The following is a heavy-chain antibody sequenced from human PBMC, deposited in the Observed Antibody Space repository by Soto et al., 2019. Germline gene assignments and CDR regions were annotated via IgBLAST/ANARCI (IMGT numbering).Heavy chain of an antibody. CDR2: IYHSGST. J-gene: IGHJ4*02. V-gene: IGHV4-4*02. D-gene: IGHD1-26*01. CDR3: ARMMGATLVDF. Sequence: QVHLQESGPGLVRPSGTLSLTCAVSGASISSTTSNNWWSWVRQPPRKGLEWIAEIYHSGSTNYNPPLKRRVTMSVDKSTNQFSLELTSVTAADTAIYYFARMMGATLVDFWGQGTLVIVSS. CDR1: GASISSTTSNNW.